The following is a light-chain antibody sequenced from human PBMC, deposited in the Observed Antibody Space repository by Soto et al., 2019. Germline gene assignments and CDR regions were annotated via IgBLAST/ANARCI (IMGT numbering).Light chain of an antibody. CDR3: KKYDSAPM. CDR1: RGIGTA. CDR2: SAS. Sequence: DIEMNPSLSSLSATVVYRIIISFRPSRGIGTALAWYQQQPGTVPNLLIHSASTLQSGVPSRFSGSGSGTDFTLTISSVQPEDVASYYCKKYDSAPMVGPGNMGAIK. J-gene: IGKJ3*01. V-gene: IGKV1-27*01.